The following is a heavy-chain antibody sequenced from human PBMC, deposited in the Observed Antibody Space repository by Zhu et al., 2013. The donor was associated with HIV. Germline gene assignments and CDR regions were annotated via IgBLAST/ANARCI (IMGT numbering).Heavy chain of an antibody. D-gene: IGHD2-2*02. Sequence: QVQLVQSGAEVKKPGSSVKVSCKASGGTFSSYAISWVRQAPGQGLEWMGGIIPIFGTANYAQKFQGRVTITADKSTSTAYMELSSLRSEDTAVYYCASDIVVVPAAIVGAYYYYGMDVVGPKGPRSPSP. CDR2: IIPIFGTA. CDR3: ASDIVVVPAAIVGAYYYYGMDV. CDR1: GGTFSSYA. V-gene: IGHV1-69*06. J-gene: IGHJ6*02.